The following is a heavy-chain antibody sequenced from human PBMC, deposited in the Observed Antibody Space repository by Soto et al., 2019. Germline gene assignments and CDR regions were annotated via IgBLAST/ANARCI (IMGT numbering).Heavy chain of an antibody. J-gene: IGHJ5*01. Sequence: ASVKVSCKASGYTFTGYYMHWVRQAPGQGLEWMGWINPNTGGTNYAQKYQGRLTMTRDTSITTVYMELSRLTSEDTAVYYCARGVGAQGNWFDPWGQGTTVTVSS. V-gene: IGHV1-2*02. CDR2: INPNTGGT. CDR1: GYTFTGYY. D-gene: IGHD1-26*01. CDR3: ARGVGAQGNWFDP.